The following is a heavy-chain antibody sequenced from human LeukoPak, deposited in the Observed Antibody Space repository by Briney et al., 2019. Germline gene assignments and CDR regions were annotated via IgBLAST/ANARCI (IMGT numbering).Heavy chain of an antibody. J-gene: IGHJ5*02. CDR3: ARAPIVVVTAFLASHWFDP. CDR2: IYYSGST. Sequence: SETLSLTCTVSGGSISSSSYYWGWIRQPPGKGLEWIGSIYYSGSTYYNPSLKRRVTISVDTSKNQFSLKLSSVTAAGTAVYYCARAPIVVVTAFLASHWFDPWGQGTLVTVSS. V-gene: IGHV4-39*01. CDR1: GGSISSSSYY. D-gene: IGHD2-21*02.